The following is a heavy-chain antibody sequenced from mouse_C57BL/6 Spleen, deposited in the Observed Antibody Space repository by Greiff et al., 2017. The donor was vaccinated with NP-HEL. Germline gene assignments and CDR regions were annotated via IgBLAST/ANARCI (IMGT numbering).Heavy chain of an antibody. CDR1: GYTFTSYW. CDR2: IDPSDSET. CDR3: ARWNYDSTYFDY. V-gene: IGHV1-52*01. Sequence: QVQLQQPGAELVRPRSSVKLSCKASGYTFTSYWMHWVKQRPIQGLEWIGNIDPSDSETHYNQKFKDKATLTVDKSSNTAYMQLSSLTSEDSAVYYCARWNYDSTYFDYWGQSTTLTVSS. J-gene: IGHJ2*01. D-gene: IGHD1-1*01.